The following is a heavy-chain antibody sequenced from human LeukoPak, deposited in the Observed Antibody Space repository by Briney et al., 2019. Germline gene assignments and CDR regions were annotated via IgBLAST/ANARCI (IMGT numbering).Heavy chain of an antibody. CDR2: INAGNGNT. CDR3: ARDGDYGDYFQH. Sequence: ASVKVSCKASGYTFTSYAMQWVRQAPGRRLEWMGWINAGNGNTKYSQKFQGRVTITRDTSASTAYMELSSLRSEDTAVYYCARDGDYGDYFQHWGQGTLVTVSS. D-gene: IGHD4-17*01. V-gene: IGHV1-3*01. CDR1: GYTFTSYA. J-gene: IGHJ1*01.